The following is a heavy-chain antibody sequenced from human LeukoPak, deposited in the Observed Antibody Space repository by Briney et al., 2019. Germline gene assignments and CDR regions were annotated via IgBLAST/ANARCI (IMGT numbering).Heavy chain of an antibody. D-gene: IGHD2-2*01. J-gene: IGHJ4*02. CDR3: ARVVVPLDWALFDY. CDR2: INRSGST. Sequence: SETLSLTCAVYGGSFSGYYWSWIRQPSGKGLEWIGEINRSGSTNYNPSLKSRVTISVDTSKNQFSLKLSSVTAADTAVYYCARVVVPLDWALFDYWGQGTLVTVSS. V-gene: IGHV4-34*01. CDR1: GGSFSGYY.